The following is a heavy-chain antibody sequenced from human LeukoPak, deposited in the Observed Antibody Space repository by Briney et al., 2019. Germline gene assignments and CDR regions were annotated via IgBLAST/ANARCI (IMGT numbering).Heavy chain of an antibody. D-gene: IGHD6-19*01. CDR2: ISGSGGST. V-gene: IGHV3-23*01. Sequence: GGSLRLSCAASGFTFSSYAMSWVRQAPGKGLEWVSAISGSGGSTYYADPVKGRFTISRDNSKNTLYLQMNSLRAEDTAVYYCAKSVALAYYYYYCGMDVWGQGTTVTVSS. CDR3: AKSVALAYYYYYCGMDV. CDR1: GFTFSSYA. J-gene: IGHJ6*02.